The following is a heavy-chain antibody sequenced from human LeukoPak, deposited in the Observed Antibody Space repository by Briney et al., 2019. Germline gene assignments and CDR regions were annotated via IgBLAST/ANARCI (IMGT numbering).Heavy chain of an antibody. CDR3: ARESITMVRGVTPYYYYYYMDV. D-gene: IGHD3-10*01. V-gene: IGHV4-39*07. CDR1: GDSISTSNSY. J-gene: IGHJ6*03. Sequence: PSETLSLTCTVSGDSISTSNSYWGWIRQPPGKGLEWIGSIYYSGSTYYNPSLKSRVTISVDTSKNQFSLKLSSVTAADTAVYYCARESITMVRGVTPYYYYYYMDVWGKGTTVTVSS. CDR2: IYYSGST.